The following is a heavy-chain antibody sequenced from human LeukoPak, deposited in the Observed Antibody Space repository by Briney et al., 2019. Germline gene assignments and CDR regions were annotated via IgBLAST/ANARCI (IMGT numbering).Heavy chain of an antibody. CDR2: IYPGDSDT. J-gene: IGHJ5*02. CDR1: GYSFTSYW. Sequence: GESLKISCKGSGYSFTSYWIGWVRQMPGKGLEWVGIIYPGDSDTRYSPSFQGQVTISADKSISTAYLQWSSLKASYTAMYYCARLFYMATISGWFDPWGQGTLVTVSS. V-gene: IGHV5-51*01. CDR3: ARLFYMATISGWFDP. D-gene: IGHD5-12*01.